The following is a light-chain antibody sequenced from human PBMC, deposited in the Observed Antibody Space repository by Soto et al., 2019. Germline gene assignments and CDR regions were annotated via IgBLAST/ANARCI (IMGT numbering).Light chain of an antibody. CDR2: NNN. CDR3: AAWDDSLNGLV. J-gene: IGLJ1*01. CDR1: SSNIGSNT. V-gene: IGLV1-44*01. Sequence: QSGLTQPPSASGTPGQRVTISCSGSSSNIGSNTVNWYQQLPGTAPKLLIYNNNQRPSGVPDRFSGSKSGTSASLAISGLQSEDEADYYCAAWDDSLNGLVFGTGTKVTVL.